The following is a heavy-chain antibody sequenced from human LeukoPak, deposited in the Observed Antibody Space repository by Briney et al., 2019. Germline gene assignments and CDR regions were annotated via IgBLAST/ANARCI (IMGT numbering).Heavy chain of an antibody. CDR3: ARGGGYSSSWRRYYFDY. CDR1: GFTFSSYG. CDR2: IWYDGSNK. V-gene: IGHV3-33*01. D-gene: IGHD6-13*01. J-gene: IGHJ4*02. Sequence: GGSLRLSCAASGFTFSSYGMHWVRQAPGKGLEWVAVIWYDGSNKYYADSVKGRFTITRDNSKNTLYLQMNSLRAEDTAVYYCARGGGYSSSWRRYYFDYWGQGTLVTVSS.